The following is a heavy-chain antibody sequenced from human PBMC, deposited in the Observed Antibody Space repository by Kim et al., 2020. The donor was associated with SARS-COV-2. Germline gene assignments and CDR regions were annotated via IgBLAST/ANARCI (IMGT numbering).Heavy chain of an antibody. V-gene: IGHV4-31*03. J-gene: IGHJ6*02. Sequence: SETLSLTCTVSGGSISSGGYYWSWIRQHPGKGLEWIGYIYYSGSTYYNPSLKSRVTISVDTSKNQFSLKLSSVTAADTAVYYCARVTGVGSDYYYGMDVWGHGTTVTVSS. D-gene: IGHD3-10*01. CDR2: IYYSGST. CDR3: ARVTGVGSDYYYGMDV. CDR1: GGSISSGGYY.